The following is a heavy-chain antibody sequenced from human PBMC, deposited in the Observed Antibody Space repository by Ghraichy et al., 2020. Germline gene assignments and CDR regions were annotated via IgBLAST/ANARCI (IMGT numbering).Heavy chain of an antibody. CDR3: AKETDYYDSSGYYRRYYYYGMDV. D-gene: IGHD3-22*01. CDR2: ISGSGGST. V-gene: IGHV3-23*01. CDR1: GFTFSSYA. Sequence: LSLTCAASGFTFSSYAMSWVRQAPGKGLEWVSAISGSGGSTYYADSVKGRFTISRDNSKNTLYLQMNSLRAEDTAVYYCAKETDYYDSSGYYRRYYYYGMDVWGQGTTVTVSS. J-gene: IGHJ6*02.